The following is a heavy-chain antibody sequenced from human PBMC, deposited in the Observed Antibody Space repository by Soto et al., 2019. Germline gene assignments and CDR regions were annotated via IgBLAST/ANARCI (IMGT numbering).Heavy chain of an antibody. CDR2: ISYDGSNK. Sequence: GGSLRLSCAASGFTFSSYPMHWFRQAPGKGLGWVAVISYDGSNKYYADSVKGRFTISRDNSKNTLYLQMNSLRAEDTAVYYCARGGHDYGDSAGYYYYYYGMDVWGQGTTVTVSS. D-gene: IGHD4-17*01. V-gene: IGHV3-30-3*01. J-gene: IGHJ6*02. CDR1: GFTFSSYP. CDR3: ARGGHDYGDSAGYYYYYYGMDV.